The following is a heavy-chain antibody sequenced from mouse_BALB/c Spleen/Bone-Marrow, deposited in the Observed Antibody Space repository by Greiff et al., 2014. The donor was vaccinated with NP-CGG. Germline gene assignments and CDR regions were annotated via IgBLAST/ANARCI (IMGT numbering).Heavy chain of an antibody. D-gene: IGHD2-13*01. CDR1: GFSLTGYG. CDR3: ARDRRGLRYFDV. V-gene: IGHV2-6-7*01. CDR2: IWGDGST. Sequence: VKLMESGPGLVAPSQSLSITCTVSGFSLTGYGVNWVRQPPGKGLEWLRKIWGDGSTDYNSPLKSRLSIIKDNSKSQVFLKMNSLQTDDTARYYCARDRRGLRYFDVWGAGTTVTVSS. J-gene: IGHJ1*01.